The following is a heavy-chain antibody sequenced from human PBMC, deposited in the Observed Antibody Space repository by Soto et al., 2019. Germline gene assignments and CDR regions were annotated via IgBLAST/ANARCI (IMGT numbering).Heavy chain of an antibody. D-gene: IGHD3-9*01. CDR2: ISAYNGNT. CDR1: GYTYTSYG. J-gene: IGHJ6*03. Sequence: ASVKVSRKASGYTYTSYGSSWVRKTHEKGLEGMGWISAYNGNTNYAQKLQGRVTMTTDTSTSTAYMELRSLRSDDTAVYYCARVQSGFELYYDILTGYFNYYYMDVWGKGTTVTVSS. V-gene: IGHV1-18*01. CDR3: ARVQSGFELYYDILTGYFNYYYMDV.